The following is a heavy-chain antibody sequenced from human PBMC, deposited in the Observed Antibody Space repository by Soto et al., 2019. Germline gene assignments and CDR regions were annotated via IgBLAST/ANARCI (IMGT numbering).Heavy chain of an antibody. CDR1: GXXXXXXX. D-gene: IGHD3-22*01. V-gene: IGHV3-30-3*01. J-gene: IGHJ6*02. CDR2: ISYDGTNK. CDR3: ARDQTYYYDSSSPYYYGMDF. Sequence: QVQLVESGGGVXXPGXSXXXXCXXXGXXXXXXXXXXXXQAPGMGLEWVAVISYDGTNKYYADSVKGRFTIARDNSKNTLYLQMNSLRAEDTAVYYSARDQTYYYDSSSPYYYGMDFWGQGTAVTVSS.